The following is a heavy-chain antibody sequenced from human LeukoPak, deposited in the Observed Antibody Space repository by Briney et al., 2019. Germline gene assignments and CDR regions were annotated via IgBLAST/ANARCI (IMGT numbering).Heavy chain of an antibody. CDR2: ITSSGSTL. J-gene: IGHJ6*03. D-gene: IGHD4-17*01. CDR3: ARACDYGDYGDYYMDV. CDR1: GFPFSDYY. Sequence: GGSLRLSCAASGFPFSDYYMSWVRQAPGKGLEWVSDITSSGSTLYYADSVKGRFTISRDNAKNSMYLQMNSMRAEDTAVYYCARACDYGDYGDYYMDVWGKGTTVTISS. V-gene: IGHV3-11*04.